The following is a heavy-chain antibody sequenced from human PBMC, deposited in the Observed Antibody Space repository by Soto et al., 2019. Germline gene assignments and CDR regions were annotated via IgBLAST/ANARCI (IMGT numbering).Heavy chain of an antibody. V-gene: IGHV3-48*02. CDR1: GFTFSSYS. D-gene: IGHD2-15*01. CDR2: ISSSSSTI. CDR3: ARDMEYCSGGSCLIVGMDV. Sequence: PGGSLRLSCAASGFTFSSYSRNWVRQAPWKGLEWVSYISSSSSTIYSADSVKGRFTISRDNAKNSLYLQMNSLRDEDTAVYYCARDMEYCSGGSCLIVGMDVWGQGTTVTVSS. J-gene: IGHJ6*02.